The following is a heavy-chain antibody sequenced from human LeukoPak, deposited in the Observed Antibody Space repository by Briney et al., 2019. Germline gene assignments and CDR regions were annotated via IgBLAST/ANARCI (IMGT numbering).Heavy chain of an antibody. V-gene: IGHV3-74*01. D-gene: IGHD3-22*01. CDR1: GFTFSNYW. CDR3: ARDLGQYYDTSDNWFDP. Sequence: GSLRLSRAASGFTFSNYWMHWVRQAPGKGLVWVSRINSDGINTSYADSVKGRFTISRDNAKNTLNLQMNSLRAEDTAVYYCARDLGQYYDTSDNWFDPWGQGTLVTVSS. J-gene: IGHJ5*02. CDR2: INSDGINT.